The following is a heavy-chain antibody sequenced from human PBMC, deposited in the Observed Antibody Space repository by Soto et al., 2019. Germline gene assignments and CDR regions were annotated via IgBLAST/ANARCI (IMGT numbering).Heavy chain of an antibody. D-gene: IGHD2-15*01. CDR1: GYTFNSYG. CDR2: VSAYNGNT. CDR3: ARDMGGSSWPQFDH. V-gene: IGHV1-18*01. Sequence: ASVKVSCKASGYTFNSYGINWVRQAPGQGLEWVGWVSAYNGNTNYAQNLQGRVTMTTDTSTSTAYMDLRSLRSDDTAVYYCARDMGGSSWPQFDHWGPGTLVTVSS. J-gene: IGHJ4*02.